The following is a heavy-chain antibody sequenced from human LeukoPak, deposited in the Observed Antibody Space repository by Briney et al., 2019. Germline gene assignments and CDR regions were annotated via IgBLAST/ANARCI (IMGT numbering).Heavy chain of an antibody. V-gene: IGHV1-8*01. D-gene: IGHD3-3*01. CDR2: MNPNSGNT. J-gene: IGHJ4*02. Sequence: GASVKVSCKASGYTFPSYDINWVRQATAQGLEWMGWMNPNSGNTGYAQKFQGRVTMTRNTSISTAYMELSSLRSEDTAVYYCARGRVTNRITIYYWGQGTLVTVSS. CDR3: ARGRVTNRITIYY. CDR1: GYTFPSYD.